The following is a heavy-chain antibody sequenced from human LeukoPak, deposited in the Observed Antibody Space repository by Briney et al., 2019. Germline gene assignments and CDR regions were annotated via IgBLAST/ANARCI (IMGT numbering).Heavy chain of an antibody. J-gene: IGHJ4*02. V-gene: IGHV4-59*08. CDR1: GGSISSYY. CDR3: ARQSPTAAAGAFDD. Sequence: PSETLSLTCSVSGGSISSYYWSWIRQPPGKGLEWIGYIYYTGSTSYNPSLKSRVTVSGDTSKNQFSLNLSSVTAADTAVYYCARQSPTAAAGAFDDWGQGTLVTVSS. CDR2: IYYTGST. D-gene: IGHD6-13*01.